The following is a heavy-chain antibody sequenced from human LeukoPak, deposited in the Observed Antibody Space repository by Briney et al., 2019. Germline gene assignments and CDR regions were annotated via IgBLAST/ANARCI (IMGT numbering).Heavy chain of an antibody. V-gene: IGHV3-33*01. CDR1: GFTFSSYG. D-gene: IGHD3-22*01. J-gene: IGHJ4*02. Sequence: GGSLRLSCAASGFTFSSYGMHWVRQAPGKGLGWVAVIWYDGSNKYYADSVKGRFTISRDNSKNTLYLQMNSLRAEDTAVYYCAVDSSGYSRYDYWGQGTLVTVSS. CDR3: AVDSSGYSRYDY. CDR2: IWYDGSNK.